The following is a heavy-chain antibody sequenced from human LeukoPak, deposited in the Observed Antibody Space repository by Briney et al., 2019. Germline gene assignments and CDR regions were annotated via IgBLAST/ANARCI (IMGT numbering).Heavy chain of an antibody. V-gene: IGHV3-74*01. J-gene: IGHJ4*02. Sequence: GGSLRLSCAASGFTFSSYWMHWVRQAPGKGLVWVSRINSDGSSTSYADSVKGRFTISRDNAKNSLYLQMNSLRDEDTAVYYCASGDSSGLWYWGQGTLVTVSS. CDR2: INSDGSST. D-gene: IGHD6-19*01. CDR1: GFTFSSYW. CDR3: ASGDSSGLWY.